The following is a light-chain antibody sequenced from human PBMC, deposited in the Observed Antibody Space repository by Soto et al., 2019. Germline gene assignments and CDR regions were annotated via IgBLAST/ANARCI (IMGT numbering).Light chain of an antibody. CDR3: QQYYSTPLT. CDR2: WSS. V-gene: IGKV4-1*01. J-gene: IGKJ4*01. CDR1: QSVLYSSNNKNY. Sequence: DIVMTQSPDSLAVSLGERATINCKSSQSVLYSSNNKNYLAWYQQKPGQPPKLLICWSSTRESGVPDRFSGSGSGRDFTLSSSSLQAEDVAVYYCQQYYSTPLTFGGGTKVEIK.